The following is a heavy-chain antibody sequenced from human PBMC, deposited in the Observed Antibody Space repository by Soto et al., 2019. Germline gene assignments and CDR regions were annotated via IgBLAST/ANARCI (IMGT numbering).Heavy chain of an antibody. CDR2: VNSDESST. J-gene: IGHJ6*02. CDR1: GYTFSRYW. V-gene: IGHV3-74*01. CDR3: AGLGDCSGAGCYSEGACDC. D-gene: IGHD2-15*01. Sequence: EVQLVESGGGCVQPGGSLRLSCAAAGYTFSRYWMIWVRQAPGGGRVWISRVNSDESSTNYADSVKGRFTISRDNAKNPLNMQMSRLRDEDTAAYDYAGLGDCSGAGCYSEGACDCWGQGSTVSVSS.